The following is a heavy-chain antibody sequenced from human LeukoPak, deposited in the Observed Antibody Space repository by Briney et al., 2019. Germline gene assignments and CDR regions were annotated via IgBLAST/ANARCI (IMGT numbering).Heavy chain of an antibody. Sequence: SETLSLTCTVSGDSISSYYWSWIRQPPGKGLEWIGYIYYSGSTYYNPSLKSRVTISVDTSKNQFSLKLSSVTAADTAVYYCARESLASSSPIDYWGQGTLVTVSS. J-gene: IGHJ4*02. D-gene: IGHD6-13*01. CDR2: IYYSGST. CDR3: ARESLASSSPIDY. CDR1: GDSISSYY. V-gene: IGHV4-59*12.